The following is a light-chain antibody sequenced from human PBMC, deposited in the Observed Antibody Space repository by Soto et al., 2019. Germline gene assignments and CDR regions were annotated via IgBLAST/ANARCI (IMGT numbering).Light chain of an antibody. J-gene: IGKJ1*01. Sequence: EIVLTQSPGTLSLSPGERATLSCRASQSVSSRFLVWYQQKPGQAPRLLIYAASSRATGIPDRFSGSGSGTDFTLTISRLEPEDFAVYYCQQYGSSPLTFGQGTKVEIK. V-gene: IGKV3-20*01. CDR2: AAS. CDR1: QSVSSRF. CDR3: QQYGSSPLT.